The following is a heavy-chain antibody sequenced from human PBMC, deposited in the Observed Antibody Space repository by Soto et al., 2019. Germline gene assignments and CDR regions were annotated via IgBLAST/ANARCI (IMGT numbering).Heavy chain of an antibody. Sequence: SETLSLTCSVSGDSINSDKYYWGWIRQPPGKVLEWIGSIYFRGNTYCNPSLQTRVTISLDKSKSQFSLKLNSVTAADTAVYYCARLGPVGAARPDSDYWGQGTLVTVSS. CDR3: ARLGPVGAARPDSDY. D-gene: IGHD6-6*01. CDR2: IYFRGNT. CDR1: GDSINSDKYY. J-gene: IGHJ4*02. V-gene: IGHV4-39*01.